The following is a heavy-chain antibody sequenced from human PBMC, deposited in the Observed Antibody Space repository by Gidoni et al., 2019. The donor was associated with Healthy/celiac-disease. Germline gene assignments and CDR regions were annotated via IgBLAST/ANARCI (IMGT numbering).Heavy chain of an antibody. CDR1: GYNCTSSY. CDR3: ARAAVIAAAMLEWRLAGFEEKNNWFDP. CDR2: TNPNSGVT. J-gene: IGHJ5*02. Sequence: QVQLVQSGAEVKNPGSSVKVSCKASGYNCTSSYLHWLRPAPYQGLDWIGWTNPNSGVTNDAQKFQGRVNMTRDTSISTAYMERRRLRSDDTAVYYCARAAVIAAAMLEWRLAGFEEKNNWFDPWGQGSLVTVSS. D-gene: IGHD6-13*01. V-gene: IGHV1-2*02.